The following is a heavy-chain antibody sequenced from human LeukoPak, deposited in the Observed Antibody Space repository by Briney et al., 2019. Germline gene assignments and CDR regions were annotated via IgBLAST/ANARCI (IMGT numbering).Heavy chain of an antibody. CDR2: ISSSGSTI. CDR1: GFTFSDYY. J-gene: IGHJ4*02. V-gene: IGHV3-11*04. Sequence: GGSLRLSCAASGFTFSDYYMRWIRQAPGKGLEWVSYISSSGSTIYYADSVKGRFTISRDNAKNSLYLQMNSLRAEDTAVYYCAREKYYYDSSGYQDYWGQGTLVTVSS. D-gene: IGHD3-22*01. CDR3: AREKYYYDSSGYQDY.